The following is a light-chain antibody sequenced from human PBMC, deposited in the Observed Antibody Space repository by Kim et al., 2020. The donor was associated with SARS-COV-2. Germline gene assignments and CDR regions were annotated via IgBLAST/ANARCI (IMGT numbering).Light chain of an antibody. V-gene: IGKV1-5*03. J-gene: IGKJ1*01. CDR1: QSISYW. CDR3: QQYKSYST. Sequence: DIQMTQSPSTLSASVGDRVTITCRASQSISYWLAWYQQKPGKAPKLLIYKASSLDSGVPSRFSGSGTGTEFTLTISSLQSDDFATYYCQQYKSYSTFGQGTKVEIK. CDR2: KAS.